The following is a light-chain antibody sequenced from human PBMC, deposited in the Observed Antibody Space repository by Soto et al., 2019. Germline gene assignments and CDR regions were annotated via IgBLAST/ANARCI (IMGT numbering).Light chain of an antibody. CDR2: EVI. Sequence: QSVLTQPASVSGSPGQSITISCTGTSSDIGGYDYVSWYQQHPGKAPKLMIYEVIHRPSGVSNRFSVSKSDNTASLTISGLQAEDESEYYCSSYTTGDTLVFGSGTKLTVL. J-gene: IGLJ1*01. CDR3: SSYTTGDTLV. CDR1: SSDIGGYDY. V-gene: IGLV2-14*01.